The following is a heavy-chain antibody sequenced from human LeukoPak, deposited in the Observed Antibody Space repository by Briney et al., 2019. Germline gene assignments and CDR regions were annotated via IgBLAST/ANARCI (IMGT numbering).Heavy chain of an antibody. V-gene: IGHV3-33*01. CDR1: GIIFSGYG. Sequence: PGGSLTLSCAASGIIFSGYGMRWVRQAPGKGLEWVAAICSDGSNKDYADSVKGRFTISRDNSKNTLYLQMNSLRAEDTAVYYCARDLGSGTPHWFWDYWGQRTLVTVSS. D-gene: IGHD3-10*01. J-gene: IGHJ4*02. CDR2: ICSDGSNK. CDR3: ARDLGSGTPHWFWDY.